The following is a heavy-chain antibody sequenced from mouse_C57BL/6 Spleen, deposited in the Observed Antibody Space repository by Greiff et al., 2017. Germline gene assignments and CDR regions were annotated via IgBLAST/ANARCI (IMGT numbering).Heavy chain of an antibody. V-gene: IGHV5-4*03. CDR2: ISDGGSYT. Sequence: EVKLMESGGGLVKPGGSLKLSCAASGFTFSSYAMSWVRQTPEKRLEWVATISDGGSYTYYPDNVKGRFTISRDNAKNNLYLQMSHLKSEDTAMYYCARRGDAMDYWGQGTSVTVSS. J-gene: IGHJ4*01. CDR3: ARRGDAMDY. CDR1: GFTFSSYA.